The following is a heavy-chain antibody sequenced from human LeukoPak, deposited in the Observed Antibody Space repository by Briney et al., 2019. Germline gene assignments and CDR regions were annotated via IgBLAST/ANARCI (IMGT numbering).Heavy chain of an antibody. V-gene: IGHV4-61*02. Sequence: SETLSLTCTVSGGSISSGSYYWSWIRQPAGKGLEWIGRISTSGSTRYNPSLTSRVTMSVDMSKSQFSLNLSSVTAADTAVYYCARGGYNDLDYWGQGTLVTISS. CDR3: ARGGYNDLDY. J-gene: IGHJ4*02. D-gene: IGHD5-24*01. CDR1: GGSISSGSYY. CDR2: ISTSGST.